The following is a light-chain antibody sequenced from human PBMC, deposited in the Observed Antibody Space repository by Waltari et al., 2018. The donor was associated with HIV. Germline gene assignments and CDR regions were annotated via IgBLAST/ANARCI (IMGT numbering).Light chain of an antibody. J-gene: IGKJ3*01. Sequence: DIQMTQSPSTLSASVGDRVILTCRPSQHINTWLAWYRQKPGKVPELLIYRATSLQRGVPSRFSGGASGADFTLTIRSLQPDDVATYYCQQYHHFPFNFGPGTTVDI. CDR1: QHINTW. CDR2: RAT. CDR3: QQYHHFPFN. V-gene: IGKV1-5*03.